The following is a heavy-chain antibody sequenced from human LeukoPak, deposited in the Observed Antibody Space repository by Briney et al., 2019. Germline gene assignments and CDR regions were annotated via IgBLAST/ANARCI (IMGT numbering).Heavy chain of an antibody. J-gene: IGHJ4*02. CDR1: GASISSLY. CDR3: ASESRQLGN. CDR2: ISNSGGP. D-gene: IGHD1-1*01. V-gene: IGHV4-59*01. Sequence: SETLSLTCTVSGASISSLYWSWIRQPPGRGLEWIGFISNSGGPTYNPSLNSRVTISLDTSKNQFSLKVNYVTAADTAVYYCASESRQLGNWGRGTLVTVSS.